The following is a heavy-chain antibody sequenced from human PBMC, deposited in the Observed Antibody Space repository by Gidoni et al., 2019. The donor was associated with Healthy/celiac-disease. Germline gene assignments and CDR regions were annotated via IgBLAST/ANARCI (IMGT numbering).Heavy chain of an antibody. Sequence: QVQLVESGGGVVQPGRSLRPSCAASGFTFSSSAMHWVRQAPGKGLEWVAVISYDGSNKYYADSVKGRFTISRDNSKNTLYLQMNSLRAEDTAVYYCASPKGILFDAFDIWGQGTMVTVSS. V-gene: IGHV3-30*04. CDR3: ASPKGILFDAFDI. J-gene: IGHJ3*02. D-gene: IGHD3-9*01. CDR1: GFTFSSSA. CDR2: ISYDGSNK.